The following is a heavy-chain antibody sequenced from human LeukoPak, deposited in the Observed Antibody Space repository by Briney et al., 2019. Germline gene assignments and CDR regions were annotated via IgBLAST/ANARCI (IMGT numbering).Heavy chain of an antibody. CDR1: GGTFNSYA. CDR3: AREGGPSSGSGWFDP. V-gene: IGHV1-69*06. Sequence: SVKVSCKASGGTFNSYAISWVRQAPGQGLEWMGGIIPIFGTTNYARKFRGRVTLTADKSTRTAYMELSSLRSEDTAVYYCAREGGPSSGSGWFDPWGQGTLVTVSS. D-gene: IGHD6-19*01. CDR2: IIPIFGTT. J-gene: IGHJ5*02.